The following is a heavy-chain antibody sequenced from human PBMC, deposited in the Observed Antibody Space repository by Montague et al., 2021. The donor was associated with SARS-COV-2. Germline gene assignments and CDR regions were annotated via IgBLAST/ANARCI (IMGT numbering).Heavy chain of an antibody. J-gene: IGHJ6*02. CDR2: IYYSGST. CDR3: ARVGSEQLVRASGMDV. Sequence: SETLSLTCTVSGGSISSSNYYWGWIRQPPGKGLEWIGSIYYSGSTYYNPSLKSRVTISVDTSKNQFSLKLSSVTAADTAVYYCARVGSEQLVRASGMDVWGQGTTVTVSS. D-gene: IGHD6-13*01. CDR1: GGSISSSNYY. V-gene: IGHV4-39*07.